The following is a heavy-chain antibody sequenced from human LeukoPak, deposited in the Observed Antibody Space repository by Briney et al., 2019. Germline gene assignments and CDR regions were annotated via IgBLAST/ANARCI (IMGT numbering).Heavy chain of an antibody. CDR1: GFTFSSYA. CDR3: ARFSRETVDAFDI. Sequence: GGSLRLSCAASGFTFSSYAMHWVRQAPGKGLEYVSAISSNGGSTYYANSVKGRFTISRDNSKNTLYLQMGSLRAEDMAVYYCARFSRETVDAFDIWGQGTMVTVSS. J-gene: IGHJ3*02. V-gene: IGHV3-64*01. D-gene: IGHD1-26*01. CDR2: ISSNGGST.